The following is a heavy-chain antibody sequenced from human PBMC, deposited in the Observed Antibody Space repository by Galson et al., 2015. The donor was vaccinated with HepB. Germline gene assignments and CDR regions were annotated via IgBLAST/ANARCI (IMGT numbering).Heavy chain of an antibody. Sequence: TLSLTCTVSGGSISSGGYYWSWIRQHPGKGLEWIGYIYYSGSTYYNPSLKSRVTISVDTSKNQFSLKLSSVTAADTAVYYCARAPPTNTIFGVVINPDAFDIWGQGTMVTVSS. D-gene: IGHD3-3*01. CDR3: ARAPPTNTIFGVVINPDAFDI. V-gene: IGHV4-31*03. CDR1: GGSISSGGYY. CDR2: IYYSGST. J-gene: IGHJ3*02.